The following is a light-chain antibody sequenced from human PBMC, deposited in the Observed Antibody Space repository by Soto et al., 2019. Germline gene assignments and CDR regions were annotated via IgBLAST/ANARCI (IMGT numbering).Light chain of an antibody. V-gene: IGLV4-69*01. CDR2: VNSDGSH. CDR3: QTWGTGIRV. Sequence: QLVLTQSPSASASLGASVKLTCTLSSGHSHYAIAWHQQQPEKGPRYLMKVNSDGSHRKGDGIPDRFSGSSSGAQRYLTISSLQSEDEADYYCQTWGTGIRVFGTGTKVTVL. CDR1: SGHSHYA. J-gene: IGLJ1*01.